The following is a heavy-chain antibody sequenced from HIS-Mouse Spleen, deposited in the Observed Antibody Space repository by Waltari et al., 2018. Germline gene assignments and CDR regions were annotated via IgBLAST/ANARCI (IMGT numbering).Heavy chain of an antibody. V-gene: IGHV3-13*01. J-gene: IGHJ4*02. D-gene: IGHD4-4*01. Sequence: EVQLVESGGGLVQPGGSLRLSWSASGFTFSSYDMHWARQATGKGLEWVSAIGTAGDTYYPGSVKGRFTISRENAKNSLYLQMNSLRAGDTAVYYCARGYSNYVPYFDYWGQGTLVTVSS. CDR2: IGTAGDT. CDR1: GFTFSSYD. CDR3: ARGYSNYVPYFDY.